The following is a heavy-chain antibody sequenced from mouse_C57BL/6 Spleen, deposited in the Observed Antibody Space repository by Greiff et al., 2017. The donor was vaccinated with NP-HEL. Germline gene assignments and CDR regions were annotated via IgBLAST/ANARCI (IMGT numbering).Heavy chain of an antibody. Sequence: QVQLQQPGAELVKPGASVKMSCKASGYTFTSYWITWVKQRPGQGLEWIGDIYPGSGSTNYNEKFKSKATLTVDTSSSTAYMQLSSLTSEDSAVDYCARGRLWYSPFAYWGQGTLVTVSA. D-gene: IGHD1-1*02. CDR1: GYTFTSYW. V-gene: IGHV1-55*01. CDR2: IYPGSGST. CDR3: ARGRLWYSPFAY. J-gene: IGHJ3*01.